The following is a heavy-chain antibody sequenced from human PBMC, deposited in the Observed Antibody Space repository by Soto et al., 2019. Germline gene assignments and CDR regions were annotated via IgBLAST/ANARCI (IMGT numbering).Heavy chain of an antibody. CDR3: ARGGPSSKWLDP. CDR1: GGSISNDY. CDR2: IYYSGGT. J-gene: IGHJ5*02. D-gene: IGHD6-6*01. V-gene: IGHV4-59*01. Sequence: SETLSLTCTVSGGSISNDYWSWIRQSPGKGLEWIGYIYYSGGTNYNPSLKSRVTISVDTSKNQFSLNLNSVTTADTAVYYCARGGPSSKWLDPWGQGTLVTVSS.